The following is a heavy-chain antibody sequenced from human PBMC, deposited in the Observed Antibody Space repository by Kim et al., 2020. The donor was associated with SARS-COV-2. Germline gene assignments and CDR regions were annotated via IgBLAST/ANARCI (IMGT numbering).Heavy chain of an antibody. D-gene: IGHD5-18*01. CDR2: INHSGST. CDR1: GGSFSGYY. Sequence: SETLSLTCAVYGGSFSGYYWSWIRQPPGKGLEWIGEINHSGSTNYNPSLKSRVTISVDTSKNQFSLKLSSVTAADTAVYYCARTRYSYGYGIYYFDYWG. V-gene: IGHV4-34*01. J-gene: IGHJ4*01. CDR3: ARTRYSYGYGIYYFDY.